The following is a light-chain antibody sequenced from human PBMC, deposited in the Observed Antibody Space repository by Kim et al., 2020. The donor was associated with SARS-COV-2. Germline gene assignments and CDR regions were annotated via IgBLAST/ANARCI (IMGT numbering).Light chain of an antibody. V-gene: IGKV3-20*01. CDR2: GAS. CDR3: QQYGNSPST. CDR1: QSVSTS. Sequence: SPGESAPLACRAIQSVSTSLAWYQQKPGQAPRLLIHGASSRTTGIPDRFSGSGSGTDFTLTISRLEPEDFAVYYCQQYGNSPSTFGQGTRLEIK. J-gene: IGKJ5*01.